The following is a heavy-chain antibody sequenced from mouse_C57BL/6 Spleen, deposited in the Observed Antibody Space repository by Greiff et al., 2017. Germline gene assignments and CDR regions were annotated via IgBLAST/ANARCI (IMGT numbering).Heavy chain of an antibody. CDR1: GFTFTDSY. V-gene: IGHV7-3*01. CDR2: IRNKANGYTT. J-gene: IGHJ1*03. CDR3: ARLYGNYVWYFDV. D-gene: IGHD2-1*01. Sequence: EVKVVESGGGLVQPGGSLSLSCAASGFTFTDSYMSWVRQPPGKALEWLGFIRNKANGYTTEYSASVKGRFTISRDNSQSILYLQMNALRAEDSATYYCARLYGNYVWYFDVWGTGTTVTVSS.